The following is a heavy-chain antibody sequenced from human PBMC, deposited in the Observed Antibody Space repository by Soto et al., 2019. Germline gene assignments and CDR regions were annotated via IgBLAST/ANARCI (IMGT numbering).Heavy chain of an antibody. V-gene: IGHV3-7*01. CDR1: GFTYSYYC. CDR3: ARDSGYVSASSGNHYFDY. CDR2: IKFDGSEI. D-gene: IGHD3-10*01. Sequence: EVQLVESGGGLVQPGGSLRLSCVASGFTYSYYCMRWVRQAPGRGLEWVARIKFDGSEIQYADSAKGRFTISRDNAENALYLQMRSLRDGDAAVYYCARDSGYVSASSGNHYFDYWGQGSLVTVSS. J-gene: IGHJ4*02.